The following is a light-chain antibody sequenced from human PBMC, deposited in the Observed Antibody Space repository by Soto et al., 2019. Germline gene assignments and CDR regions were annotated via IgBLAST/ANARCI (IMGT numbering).Light chain of an antibody. CDR1: SSNIGIKT. J-gene: IGLJ3*02. CDR3: AAWDDSLNGWV. V-gene: IGLV1-44*01. CDR2: CNN. Sequence: QSVLTQPPSASGTPGQRVTIPCSGSSSNIGIKTVNWYQQLPGTAPKLLIYCNNQRPSGVPDRFSGSKSGTSASLAISGLQSEDEDDYYCAAWDDSLNGWVFGGGTKLTVL.